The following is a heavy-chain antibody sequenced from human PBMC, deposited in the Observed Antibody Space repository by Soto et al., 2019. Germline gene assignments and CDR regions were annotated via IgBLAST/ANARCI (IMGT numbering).Heavy chain of an antibody. CDR1: GGSISSGGYS. D-gene: IGHD5-12*01. J-gene: IGHJ4*02. CDR3: AAGGGLPRYY. Sequence: QLQLQESGSGLVKPSQTLSLTCAVSGGSISSGGYSWSWIRQPPGKGLEWIGYIYHSGSTYYNPSLEIRVTISVDRTKNQFSLKLSSVPAADTAVDYCAAGGGLPRYYWGQGTLVTISS. V-gene: IGHV4-30-2*01. CDR2: IYHSGST.